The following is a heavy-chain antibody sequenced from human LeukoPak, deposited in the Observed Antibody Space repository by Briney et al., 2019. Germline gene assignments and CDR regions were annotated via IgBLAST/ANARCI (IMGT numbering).Heavy chain of an antibody. CDR1: GNAFINYF. D-gene: IGHD5-24*01. V-gene: IGHV1-46*01. CDR3: ATNSGARDSGN. Sequence: ASVKVSCTASGNAFINYFIHWVRQAPGQGPEWMGVIDRSGVSTSYAQKFRGRISVSSDMSTSTVYMELSSLTSEDTAVYFCATNSGARDSGNWGQGTLVTVSS. J-gene: IGHJ4*02. CDR2: IDRSGVST.